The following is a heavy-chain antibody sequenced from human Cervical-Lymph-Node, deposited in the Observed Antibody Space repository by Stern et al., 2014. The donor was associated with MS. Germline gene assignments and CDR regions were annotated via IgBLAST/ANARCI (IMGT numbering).Heavy chain of an antibody. CDR1: GGSISSSSYY. CDR2: IYYSGST. CDR3: ASPYYDYVWGSYRYTGFDY. J-gene: IGHJ4*02. V-gene: IGHV4-39*01. Sequence: QVQLQESGPGLVKPSETLSLTCTVSGGSISSSSYYWGWIRQPPGKGLEWIGSIYYSGSTYYNPSLKSPVTISVDTSKSQFSLKLSSVTAADTAVYYCASPYYDYVWGSYRYTGFDYWGQGTLVTVSS. D-gene: IGHD3-16*02.